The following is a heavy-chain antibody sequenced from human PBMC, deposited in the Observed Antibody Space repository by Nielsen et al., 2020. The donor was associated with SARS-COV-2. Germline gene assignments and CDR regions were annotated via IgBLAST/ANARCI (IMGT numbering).Heavy chain of an antibody. CDR1: GGSFSGYY. Sequence: SETLSLTCAVYGGSFSGYYWSWIRQPPGKGLEWIGEINHSGSTNYNPSLKSRVTISVDTSKNQFSLKLSSVTAADTAVYYCARDRPHAAFLDVWGQGTTVTSP. V-gene: IGHV4-34*01. CDR2: INHSGST. CDR3: ARDRPHAAFLDV. D-gene: IGHD6-6*01. J-gene: IGHJ6*02.